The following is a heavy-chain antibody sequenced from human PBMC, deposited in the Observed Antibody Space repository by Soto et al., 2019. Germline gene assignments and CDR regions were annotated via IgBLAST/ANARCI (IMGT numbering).Heavy chain of an antibody. CDR2: ISGSGGGT. CDR3: AKDRSRSYGSGYPLGYFDY. Sequence: VGSLRLSCAASGFTFSSCAMGWVRQAPGKGLEWVSGISGSGGGTYYADSVKGRFTISRDNSKNTLYLQMNSLRAEDTAVYYCAKDRSRSYGSGYPLGYFDYWGQGTLVTVSS. CDR1: GFTFSSCA. D-gene: IGHD3-22*01. V-gene: IGHV3-23*01. J-gene: IGHJ4*02.